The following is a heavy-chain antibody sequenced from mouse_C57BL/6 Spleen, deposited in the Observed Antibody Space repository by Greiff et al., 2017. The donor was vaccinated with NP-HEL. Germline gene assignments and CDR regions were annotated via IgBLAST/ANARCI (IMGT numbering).Heavy chain of an antibody. CDR1: GYSFTDYN. CDR3: ATYSNYGYFDY. V-gene: IGHV1-39*01. D-gene: IGHD2-5*01. CDR2: INPNYGTT. Sequence: EVKLQQSGPELVKPGASVKISCKASGYSFTDYNMNWVKQSNGTSLEWIGVINPNYGTTSYNQQFKGKATLTVDQSSSTAYMQLNSLTSEDSAVYYCATYSNYGYFDYWGQGTTLTVSS. J-gene: IGHJ2*01.